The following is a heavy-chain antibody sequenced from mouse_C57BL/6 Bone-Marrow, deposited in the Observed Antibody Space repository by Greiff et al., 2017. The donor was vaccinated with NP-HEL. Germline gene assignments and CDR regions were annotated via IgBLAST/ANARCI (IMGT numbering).Heavy chain of an antibody. J-gene: IGHJ3*01. CDR3: ARCAKEAWYAY. CDR2: IVPANGNT. Sequence: VQLMQSVAELVRPGASVKLSCTASGFNIKNTNMSWVKQRPEKGLEWIGSIVPANGNTKYAPKFQGKATITTDTSANTTYLQLSSLTCEDATIYYCARCAKEAWYAYWGQGTLVTVSA. V-gene: IGHV14-3*01. CDR1: GFNIKNTN.